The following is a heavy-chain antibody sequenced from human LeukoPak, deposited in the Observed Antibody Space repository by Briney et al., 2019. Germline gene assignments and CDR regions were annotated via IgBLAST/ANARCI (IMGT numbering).Heavy chain of an antibody. Sequence: ASVKVSCTASGYTFTGYDINWVRQATGQGLEWMGWMNPNSGNTGYAQKFQGRVTMTRNTSISTAYMELSSLRSEDTAVYYCARVQWLVQIDAFDIWGQGTMVTVSS. CDR3: ARVQWLVQIDAFDI. CDR1: GYTFTGYD. V-gene: IGHV1-8*01. CDR2: MNPNSGNT. J-gene: IGHJ3*02. D-gene: IGHD6-19*01.